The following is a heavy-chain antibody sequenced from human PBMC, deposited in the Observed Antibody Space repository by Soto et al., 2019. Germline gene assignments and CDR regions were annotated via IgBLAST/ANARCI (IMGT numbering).Heavy chain of an antibody. CDR3: ARFSVDTAMVRNYYDYYGMDV. CDR2: IIPIFGTA. Sequence: QVQLVQSGAEVKKPGSSVKVSCKASGGTFSSYAISWVLQAPGQGLEWMVGIIPIFGTANYAQKFQGRVTITADESTSTAYMELSRLRSEDTAVYYCARFSVDTAMVRNYYDYYGMDVWGQGTTVTVSS. CDR1: GGTFSSYA. D-gene: IGHD5-18*01. J-gene: IGHJ6*02. V-gene: IGHV1-69*01.